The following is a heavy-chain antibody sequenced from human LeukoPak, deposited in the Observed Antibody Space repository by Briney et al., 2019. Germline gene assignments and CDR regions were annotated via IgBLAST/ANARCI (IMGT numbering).Heavy chain of an antibody. V-gene: IGHV3-66*02. J-gene: IGHJ4*02. CDR2: IYSGGST. CDR1: GFTVSSNY. D-gene: IGHD5-18*01. Sequence: PGGSLTLSCAASGFTVSSNYMSWVRQAPGKGLEWVSVIYSGGSTYYADSVKGRFTISRDNSKNTLYLQMNSLRAEDTAVYYCARKGNSYGYSYFDYWGQGTLVTVSS. CDR3: ARKGNSYGYSYFDY.